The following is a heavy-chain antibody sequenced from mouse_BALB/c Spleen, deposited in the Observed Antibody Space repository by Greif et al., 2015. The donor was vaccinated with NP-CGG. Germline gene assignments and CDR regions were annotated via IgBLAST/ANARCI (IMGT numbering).Heavy chain of an antibody. CDR2: ISSGGST. Sequence: DVHLVESGGGLVKPGGSLKLSCAASGFTFSSYAMSWVRQTPEKRLEWVASISSGGSTYYPDSVKGRFTISRDNARNILSLQMSSLRSEDTAMYYCARGSDYYYCSIAWFAYWGQGTLVTVSA. D-gene: IGHD1-1*01. CDR1: GFTFSSYA. V-gene: IGHV5-6-5*01. J-gene: IGHJ3*01. CDR3: ARGSDYYYCSIAWFAY.